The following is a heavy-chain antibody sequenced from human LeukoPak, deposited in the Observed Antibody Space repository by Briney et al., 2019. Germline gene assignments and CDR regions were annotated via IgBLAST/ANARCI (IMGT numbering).Heavy chain of an antibody. J-gene: IGHJ6*03. CDR2: IIPIFGTA. CDR3: ASTAMVRNYYYYMDV. V-gene: IGHV1-69*05. Sequence: ASVKVSCKASGYTFTSSVISWVRQAPGQGLEWMGRIIPIFGTANYAQKFQGRVTITTDESTSTAYMELSSLRSEDTAVYYCASTAMVRNYYYYMDVWGKGTTVTVSS. CDR1: GYTFTSSV. D-gene: IGHD5-18*01.